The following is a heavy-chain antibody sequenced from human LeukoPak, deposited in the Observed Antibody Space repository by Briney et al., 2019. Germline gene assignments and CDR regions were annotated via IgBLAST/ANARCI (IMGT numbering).Heavy chain of an antibody. CDR3: ARTYYDFWSGQHFDY. Sequence: ASVKVSCKASGYTFTSYAMHWVRQAPGQRLEWMGWINAGNGNTKYSQKFQGRATTTRDTSASTAYMELSSLRSEDTAVYYCARTYYDFWSGQHFDYWGQGTLVTVSS. V-gene: IGHV1-3*01. D-gene: IGHD3-3*01. J-gene: IGHJ4*02. CDR1: GYTFTSYA. CDR2: INAGNGNT.